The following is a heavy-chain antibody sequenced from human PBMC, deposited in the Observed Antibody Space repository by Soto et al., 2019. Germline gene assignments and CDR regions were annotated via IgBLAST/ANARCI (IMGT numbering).Heavy chain of an antibody. J-gene: IGHJ3*02. CDR3: ARESWSIAARPGGDAFDI. V-gene: IGHV3-30-3*01. CDR1: GFTFSSYA. D-gene: IGHD6-6*01. CDR2: ISYDGSNK. Sequence: GGSLRLSCAASGFTFSSYAMHWVRQAPGKGLEWVAVISYDGSNKYYADSVKGRFTISRDNSKNTLYLQMNSLRAEDTAVYYCARESWSIAARPGGDAFDIWGQGTMVTVSS.